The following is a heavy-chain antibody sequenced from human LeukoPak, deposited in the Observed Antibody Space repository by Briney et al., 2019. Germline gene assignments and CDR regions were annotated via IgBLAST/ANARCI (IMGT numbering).Heavy chain of an antibody. D-gene: IGHD4-23*01. J-gene: IGHJ4*02. V-gene: IGHV7-4-1*02. CDR2: INTNTGNP. CDR3: ARGAYGGNSDWGDY. Sequence: ASVKVSCKASGYTFTSYAMNWVRQAPGQGLEWMGWINTNTGNPTYAQGFTGRFVFSLDTSVSTAYLQISSLKAEDTAVYYCARGAYGGNSDWGDYWGQGTLVTVSS. CDR1: GYTFTSYA.